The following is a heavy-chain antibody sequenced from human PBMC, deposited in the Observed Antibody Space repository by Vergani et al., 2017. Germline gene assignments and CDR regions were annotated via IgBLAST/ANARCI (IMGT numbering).Heavy chain of an antibody. CDR2: INPSGGST. Sequence: QVQLVQSGAEVKKPGASVKVSCKASGYTFTSYYMHWVRQAPGQGLEWMGIINPSGGSTSYAQKFQGRVTMTTDTSTSTAYMELRSLRSDDTAVYYCARDGGGIVATIPDDYWGQGTLVTVSS. CDR1: GYTFTSYY. CDR3: ARDGGGIVATIPDDY. V-gene: IGHV1-46*01. D-gene: IGHD5-12*01. J-gene: IGHJ4*02.